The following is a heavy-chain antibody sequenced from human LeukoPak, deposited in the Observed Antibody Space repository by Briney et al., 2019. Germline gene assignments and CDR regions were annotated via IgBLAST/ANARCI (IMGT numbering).Heavy chain of an antibody. V-gene: IGHV4-59*01. CDR1: GDSISDDY. CDR2: IYYSGRT. D-gene: IGHD3-10*01. Sequence: PSETLSLTCTVSGDSISDDYWSWIRQPPGKGLEWIGYIYYSGRTTYNPSLKSRVTISIDTSKSQFSLTLTSVTAADTAVYYCAREKGTLIRAMAFEMWGQGTMVTVSS. CDR3: AREKGTLIRAMAFEM. J-gene: IGHJ3*02.